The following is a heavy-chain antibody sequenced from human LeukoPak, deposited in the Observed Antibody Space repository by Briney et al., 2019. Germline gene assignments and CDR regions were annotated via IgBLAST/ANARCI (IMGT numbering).Heavy chain of an antibody. D-gene: IGHD4-11*01. J-gene: IGHJ4*02. CDR2: INHSGST. V-gene: IGHV4-34*01. CDR1: GGSFSGYY. CDR3: ARVARHDYSYYPGGNYFDY. Sequence: SETLSLTCAVYGGSFSGYYWSWIRQPPGKGLEGIGEINHSGSTNYNPSLKSRDTISVDTSKNQFYLKLTSVTAADTAVYYCARVARHDYSYYPGGNYFDYWGQGTLVTVSS.